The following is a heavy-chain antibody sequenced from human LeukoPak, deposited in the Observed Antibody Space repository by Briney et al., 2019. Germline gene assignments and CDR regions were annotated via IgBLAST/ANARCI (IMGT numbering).Heavy chain of an antibody. CDR2: IYYSGST. V-gene: IGHV4-59*01. CDR3: ARVTGYMIEDYFDY. CDR1: GGSISGYY. D-gene: IGHD3-22*01. Sequence: SETLSLTCTVSGGSISGYYWSWIRQPPGKGLEWIGFIYYSGSTNYNPSLKSRVTISVDTSKNQFSLRLSSVTAADTAVYYCARVTGYMIEDYFDYWGQGTLVTVSS. J-gene: IGHJ4*02.